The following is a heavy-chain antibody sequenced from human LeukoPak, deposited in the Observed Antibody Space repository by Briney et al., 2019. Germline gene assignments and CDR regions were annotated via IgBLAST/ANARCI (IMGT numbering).Heavy chain of an antibody. Sequence: GGSLRPSCAASGFTFSDYYMSWIRQAPGKGLEWVSYISSSSSYTNYADSVKGRFTISRDNAKNSLYLQMNSLRAEDTAVYYCARAQGSIAVPDYWGQGTLVTVSS. CDR3: ARAQGSIAVPDY. CDR1: GFTFSDYY. V-gene: IGHV3-11*06. D-gene: IGHD6-19*01. CDR2: ISSSSSYT. J-gene: IGHJ4*02.